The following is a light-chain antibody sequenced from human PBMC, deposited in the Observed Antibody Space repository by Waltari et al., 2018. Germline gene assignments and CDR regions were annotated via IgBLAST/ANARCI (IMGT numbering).Light chain of an antibody. Sequence: QSGLTQPASVSGSPGQSITISCTGTSNDVGTYTYVSWYQHHPDRAPLLLIYEVYNRPSGISTRFSGSKSGNTASLTISVLLAEDEAVYYCSSYTESGARVFGGGTKVTV. CDR2: EVY. J-gene: IGLJ2*01. CDR1: SNDVGTYTY. CDR3: SSYTESGARV. V-gene: IGLV2-14*01.